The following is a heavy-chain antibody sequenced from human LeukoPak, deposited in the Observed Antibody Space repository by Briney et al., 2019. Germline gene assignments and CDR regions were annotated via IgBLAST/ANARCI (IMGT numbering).Heavy chain of an antibody. D-gene: IGHD4-17*01. CDR2: MNPNSGNT. V-gene: IGHV1-8*01. CDR3: ARDPATVVDY. CDR1: GYTFASYD. J-gene: IGHJ4*02. Sequence: GASVKVSCKASGYTFASYDINWVRQATGQGLEWMGWMNPNSGNTGYPQKLQGRVTMTTDTSTSTAYVELRSLRSDDTAVYYCARDPATVVDYWGQGTLVTVSS.